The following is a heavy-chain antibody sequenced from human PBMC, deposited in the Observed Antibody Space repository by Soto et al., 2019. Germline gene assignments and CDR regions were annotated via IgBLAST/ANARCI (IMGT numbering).Heavy chain of an antibody. CDR1: GGSISSYY. CDR3: ASRYGGTLAY. CDR2: IYYSGST. V-gene: IGHV4-59*08. Sequence: SETLSLTCTVSGGSISSYYWSWIRQPPGKGLEWIGYIYYSGSTNYNPSLKSRVTISVDTSKNQFSLKLSSVTAADTAVYYCASRYGGTLAYGGQGTLVTVSS. D-gene: IGHD4-17*01. J-gene: IGHJ4*02.